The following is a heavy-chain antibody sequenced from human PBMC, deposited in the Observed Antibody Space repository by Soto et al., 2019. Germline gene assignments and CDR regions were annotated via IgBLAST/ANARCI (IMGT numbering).Heavy chain of an antibody. Sequence: VKVSCETPGGTLNTYGITCVRQAPGRGLEWMGAIIPIFGTTDYAPKFQGRVTIIADASTSTVYLDVRSLRSEDTDTSYCARQLSGGVSGYFDYWGQGIPVTVSS. CDR3: ARQLSGGVSGYFDY. V-gene: IGHV1-69*01. J-gene: IGHJ4*02. D-gene: IGHD3-10*01. CDR2: IIPIFGTT. CDR1: GGTLNTYG.